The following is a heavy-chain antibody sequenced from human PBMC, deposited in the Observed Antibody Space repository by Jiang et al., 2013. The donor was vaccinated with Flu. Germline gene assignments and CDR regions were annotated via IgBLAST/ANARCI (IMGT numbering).Heavy chain of an antibody. CDR2: ISYDGSNK. J-gene: IGHJ6*02. CDR1: GFTFSSYA. D-gene: IGHD5-18*01. Sequence: GVVQPGRSLRLSCAASGFTFSSYAMHWVRQAPGKGLEWVAVISYDGSNKYYADSVKGRFTISRDNSKNTLYLQMNSLRAEDTAVYYCARSHSYGLLYYYYGMDVWGQGTTV. CDR3: ARSHSYGLLYYYYGMDV. V-gene: IGHV3-30*04.